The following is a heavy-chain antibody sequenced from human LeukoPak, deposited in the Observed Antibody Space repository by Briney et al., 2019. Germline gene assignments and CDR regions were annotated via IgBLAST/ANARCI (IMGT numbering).Heavy chain of an antibody. CDR1: GYTFTGYY. CDR3: ATYYDSSGVSLREFDY. Sequence: ASVKVSCKASGYTFTGYYMHWVRQAPGQGLEWMAWINPERGGANYAQKFQGRVTLTRDTSISTAYMELSRLRSDDTAVYYCATYYDSSGVSLREFDYWGQGTLVTVSS. CDR2: INPERGGA. D-gene: IGHD3-22*01. J-gene: IGHJ4*02. V-gene: IGHV1-2*02.